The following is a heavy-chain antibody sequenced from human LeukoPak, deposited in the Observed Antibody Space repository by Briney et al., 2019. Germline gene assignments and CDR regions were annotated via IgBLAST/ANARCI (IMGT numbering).Heavy chain of an antibody. Sequence: ASVKVSCKASGGAFGTYAINWVRQAPGQGLEWMVWINTNTGNPTYAQGFTGRFVFSLDTSVSTAYLQISSLKAEDTAVYYCARGTYYYDSSGYPPFDYWGQGTLVTVSS. CDR3: ARGTYYYDSSGYPPFDY. D-gene: IGHD3-22*01. CDR2: INTNTGNP. V-gene: IGHV7-4-1*02. CDR1: GGAFGTYA. J-gene: IGHJ4*02.